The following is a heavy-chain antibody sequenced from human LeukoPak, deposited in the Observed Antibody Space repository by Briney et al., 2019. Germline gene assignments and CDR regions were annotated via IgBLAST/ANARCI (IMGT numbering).Heavy chain of an antibody. Sequence: SQTLSLTCTVSGYPIRSDSFYWNWIRQPAGKGLQWIGRIYASGNTNYNPSLKSRVTISLDTSRNRFSLNLRSVTATDTAVYFCARDRSSGWLNWFDPWGQGTLVTVSP. CDR3: ARDRSSGWLNWFDP. V-gene: IGHV4-61*02. CDR2: IYASGNT. J-gene: IGHJ5*02. CDR1: GYPIRSDSFY. D-gene: IGHD6-19*01.